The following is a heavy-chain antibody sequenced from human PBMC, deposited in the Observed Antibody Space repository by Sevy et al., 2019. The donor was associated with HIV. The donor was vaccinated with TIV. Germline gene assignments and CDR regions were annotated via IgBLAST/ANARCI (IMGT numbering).Heavy chain of an antibody. D-gene: IGHD3-9*01. J-gene: IGHJ5*02. CDR2: IYYSGST. Sequence: SETLSLTCTVSGGSISSSSYYWGWIRQPPGKGLEWIGSIYYSGSTYYNPSLKSRVTISVDTSKNQFSLKPSSVTAADTAVYYCARNWFSMYNWFDPWGQGTLVTVSS. CDR1: GGSISSSSYY. V-gene: IGHV4-39*01. CDR3: ARNWFSMYNWFDP.